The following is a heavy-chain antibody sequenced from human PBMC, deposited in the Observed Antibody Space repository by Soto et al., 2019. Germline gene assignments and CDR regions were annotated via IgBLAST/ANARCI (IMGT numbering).Heavy chain of an antibody. Sequence: SSETLSLTCTVSGGSISSYYWSWIRQPPGKGLEWIGYIHYIGSTNYSPSLKSRVTISVDTSKNHFSLTLSSVTAADTAVYYCARAHGVAAYFDYWGQGTLVTVSS. CDR2: IHYIGST. J-gene: IGHJ4*02. CDR1: GGSISSYY. V-gene: IGHV4-59*01. D-gene: IGHD6-6*01. CDR3: ARAHGVAAYFDY.